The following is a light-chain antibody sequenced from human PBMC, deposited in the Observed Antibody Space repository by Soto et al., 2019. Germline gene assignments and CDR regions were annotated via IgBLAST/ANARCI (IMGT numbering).Light chain of an antibody. V-gene: IGKV3-15*01. CDR2: GAS. CDR1: QSVSSN. CDR3: QQYNDWPRT. Sequence: EVVMTQSPGMLSVSPGERATLSCRASQSVSSNLAWYQQRPGQAPRLLIHGASTRATGVPARFSGSGSGTEFTLTTSGLQSEDFAFYYCQQYNDWPRTFGQGTKVDIK. J-gene: IGKJ1*01.